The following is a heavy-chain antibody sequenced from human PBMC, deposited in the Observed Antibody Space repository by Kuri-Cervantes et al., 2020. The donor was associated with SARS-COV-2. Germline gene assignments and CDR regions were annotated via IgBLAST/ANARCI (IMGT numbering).Heavy chain of an antibody. CDR1: GYTLTELS. V-gene: IGHV1-46*01. CDR2: INPSGGST. Sequence: ASVKVSCKVSGYTLTELSMHWVRQAPGQGLEWMGIINPSGGSTSYAQKFQGRVTMTRDTSTSTAYMELSSLRSEDTAVYYCATPRGIVGATMDYYYYGMDVWGQGTTVTGSS. J-gene: IGHJ6*02. CDR3: ATPRGIVGATMDYYYYGMDV. D-gene: IGHD1-26*01.